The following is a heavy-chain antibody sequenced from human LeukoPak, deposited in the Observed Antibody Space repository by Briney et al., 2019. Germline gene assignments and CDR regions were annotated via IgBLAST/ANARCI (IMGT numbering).Heavy chain of an antibody. D-gene: IGHD1-14*01. V-gene: IGHV1-18*01. CDR2: VSAYNGNT. J-gene: IGHJ3*02. Sequence: APGKVSCNPSGSTFNNSGIMWGRQAPAQGLEWGGGVSAYNGNTNYAQRFQGGVTTTTDTPTSTAYMQLWSLRADDTGVFYCARDLPHPLATEGFEIWGEGAVVTVSS. CDR3: ARDLPHPLATEGFEI. CDR1: GSTFNNSG.